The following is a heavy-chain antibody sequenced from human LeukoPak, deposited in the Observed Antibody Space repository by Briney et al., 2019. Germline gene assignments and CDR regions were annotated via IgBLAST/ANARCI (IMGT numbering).Heavy chain of an antibody. CDR1: GYTFTRYD. CDR3: ARGYSSGWYESYYYYYYYMDV. CDR2: MNPNRGNT. J-gene: IGHJ6*03. V-gene: IGHV1-8*01. Sequence: GASVKVSCKDSGYTFTRYDINWVRQATGQGREWMGWMNPNRGNTGYAQKFQGRVTMTRDTSISTAYMELSSLRSEDTAVYYCARGYSSGWYESYYYYYYYMDVWGKGTTVTVSS. D-gene: IGHD6-19*01.